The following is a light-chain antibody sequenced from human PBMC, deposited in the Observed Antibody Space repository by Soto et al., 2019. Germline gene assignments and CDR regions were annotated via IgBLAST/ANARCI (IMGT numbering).Light chain of an antibody. Sequence: EIVMTQSPASLSVSPGETATLSCRASQRVGVNLAWYQQKPGQAPRLLIYHASTRATGIPARFSGSGSGTDFTLTISSLQSEDFAVFYCQQYDNWPLTFGQGTKVEIK. CDR2: HAS. CDR3: QQYDNWPLT. J-gene: IGKJ1*01. V-gene: IGKV3-15*01. CDR1: QRVGVN.